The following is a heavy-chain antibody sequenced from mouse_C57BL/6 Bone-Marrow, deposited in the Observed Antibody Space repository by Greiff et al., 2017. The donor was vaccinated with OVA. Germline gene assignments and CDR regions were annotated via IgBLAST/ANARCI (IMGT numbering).Heavy chain of an antibody. CDR2: ISSGSSTI. J-gene: IGHJ4*01. CDR3: ARPGSRNDY. Sequence: VQLKQSGGGLVKPGGSLKLSCAASGFTFSDYGMHWVRQAPEKGLEWVAYISSGSSTIYYADTVKGRFTISRDNAKNTLFLQMTSLRSEDTAMYYCARPGSRNDYWGQGTSVTVSS. D-gene: IGHD1-1*01. V-gene: IGHV5-17*01. CDR1: GFTFSDYG.